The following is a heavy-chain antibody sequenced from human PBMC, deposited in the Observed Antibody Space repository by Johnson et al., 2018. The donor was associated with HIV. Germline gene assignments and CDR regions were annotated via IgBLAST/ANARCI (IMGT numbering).Heavy chain of an antibody. Sequence: VQLVESGGGLIQPGGSLRLSCAVSGLSVSINYITWVRQAPGKGLEWVGRTRKKVNRYTTEDAASVKGRFNVSRDDSKNSVYLQMNSLTPEDTAVYYCARGCGSRSGSPCYDPFDIWGQGTMVTVSS. J-gene: IGHJ3*02. CDR2: TRKKVNRYTT. D-gene: IGHD1-26*01. V-gene: IGHV3-72*01. CDR1: GLSVSINY. CDR3: ARGCGSRSGSPCYDPFDI.